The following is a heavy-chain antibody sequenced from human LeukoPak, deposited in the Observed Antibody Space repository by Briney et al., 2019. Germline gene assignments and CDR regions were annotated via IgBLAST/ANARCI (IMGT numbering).Heavy chain of an antibody. CDR3: ARQPDY. Sequence: PGGSLRLSCAASGFTFSNYWMHWVRQAPGKGLVWVSHINSDRSRTNYADSVKGRFTISRDNAKNTLYLQMNSLRAEDTAVYYCARQPDYWGQGTLVTVSS. J-gene: IGHJ4*02. V-gene: IGHV3-74*01. CDR1: GFTFSNYW. D-gene: IGHD1-14*01. CDR2: INSDRSRT.